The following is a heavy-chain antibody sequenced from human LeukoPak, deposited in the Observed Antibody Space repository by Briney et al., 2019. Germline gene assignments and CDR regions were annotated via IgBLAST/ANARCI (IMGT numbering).Heavy chain of an antibody. CDR1: GGSISSSSYY. CDR2: IYYSGST. J-gene: IGHJ3*02. V-gene: IGHV4-39*07. CDR3: ARDHKTPPRALDI. D-gene: IGHD2-15*01. Sequence: SETLSLTCTVSGGSISSSSYYWGWIRQPPGKGLEWIGSIYYSGSTYYNPSLKSRVTISVDTSKNQFSLKLSSVTAADTAVYYCARDHKTPPRALDIWGQGTMVTVSS.